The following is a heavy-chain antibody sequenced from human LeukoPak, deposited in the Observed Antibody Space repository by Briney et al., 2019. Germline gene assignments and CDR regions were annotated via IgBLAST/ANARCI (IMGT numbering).Heavy chain of an antibody. J-gene: IGHJ3*02. D-gene: IGHD3-22*01. V-gene: IGHV4-61*05. CDR2: IYYSGST. Sequence: PSETLSLTCTVSGGSISSNGFYWGWIRQPPGKGLEWIGYIYYSGSTNYNPSLKSRVTISVDTSKNQFSLKLSSVTAADTAVYYCARGMSYAVTMIDAFDIWGQGTMVTVSS. CDR1: GGSISSNGFY. CDR3: ARGMSYAVTMIDAFDI.